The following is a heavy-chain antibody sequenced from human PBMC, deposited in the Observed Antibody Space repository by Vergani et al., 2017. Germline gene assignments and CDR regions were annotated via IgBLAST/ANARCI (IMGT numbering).Heavy chain of an antibody. CDR3: ARETITIFGVVGGGGMDV. J-gene: IGHJ6*02. Sequence: EVQLVQSGAEVKKPGESLKISCKGSGYSFTSYWIGWVRQMPGKGLEWMGIIYPGDSDTRYSPSFQGQVTISADKSISTAYLQWSSLKASDTAMYYCARETITIFGVVGGGGMDVWGQGTTVTVSS. CDR2: IYPGDSDT. CDR1: GYSFTSYW. V-gene: IGHV5-51*03. D-gene: IGHD3-3*01.